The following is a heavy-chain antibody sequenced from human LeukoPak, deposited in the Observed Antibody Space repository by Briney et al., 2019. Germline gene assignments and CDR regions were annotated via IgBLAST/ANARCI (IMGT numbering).Heavy chain of an antibody. J-gene: IGHJ4*02. CDR2: INPNSGGT. Sequence: RASVKVSCKASGYTFTGYYMHWVRQAPGQGLEWMGRINPNSGGTNYAQKFQGRVTMTRDTSISTAYMELSRLRSDDTAVYYCATQTLGDYDILTGWYDYWGQGTLVTVSS. V-gene: IGHV1-2*06. CDR1: GYTFTGYY. D-gene: IGHD3-9*01. CDR3: ATQTLGDYDILTGWYDY.